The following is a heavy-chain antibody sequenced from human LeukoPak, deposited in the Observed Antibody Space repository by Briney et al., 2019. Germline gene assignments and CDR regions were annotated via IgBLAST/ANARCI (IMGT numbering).Heavy chain of an antibody. CDR3: ARHYYGDVYYFDF. V-gene: IGHV4-59*08. CDR2: FYYSGTS. D-gene: IGHD4-17*01. J-gene: IGHJ4*02. Sequence: SETLSLTCTVTDRSISDWYWSWIRQSPGKGLEWIAYFYYSGTSRYNPSLKSRVTVSGDTSKNQFSLKLTSVTAADTAVYYCARHYYGDVYYFDFWGQGTLVTVSS. CDR1: DRSISDWY.